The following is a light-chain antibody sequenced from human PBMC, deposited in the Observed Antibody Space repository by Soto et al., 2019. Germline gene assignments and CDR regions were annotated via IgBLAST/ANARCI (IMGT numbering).Light chain of an antibody. CDR2: DAS. CDR1: QRVSNH. Sequence: ETGMTQSPVTLSVSPGDTATLPFRASQRVSNHFAWYQQKPGQAPRLLIYDASNRATGIPARFSGSGSGTDFTLTISSLEPEDFAVYYCQQRSNWPPTFGQGTRLEIK. CDR3: QQRSNWPPT. J-gene: IGKJ5*01. V-gene: IGKV3-11*01.